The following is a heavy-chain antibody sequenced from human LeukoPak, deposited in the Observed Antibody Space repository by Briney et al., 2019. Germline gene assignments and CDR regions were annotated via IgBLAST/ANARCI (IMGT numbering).Heavy chain of an antibody. CDR2: IYSGGST. J-gene: IGHJ4*02. D-gene: IGHD3-9*01. CDR1: GFTVSSNY. V-gene: IGHV3-53*01. CDR3: AKVPPYPPYYDILTGYSYYFDY. Sequence: GGSLRLSCAASGFTVSSNYMSWVRQAPGKGLEWVSVIYSGGSTYYADSVKGRFTISRDNSKNTLYLQMNSLRAEDTAVYYCAKVPPYPPYYDILTGYSYYFDYWGQGTLVTVSS.